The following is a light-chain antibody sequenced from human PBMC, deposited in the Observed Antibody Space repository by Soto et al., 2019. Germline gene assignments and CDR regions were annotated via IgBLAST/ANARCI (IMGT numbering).Light chain of an antibody. V-gene: IGLV2-8*01. CDR1: SSDVGGYNY. J-gene: IGLJ1*01. CDR3: SSYAGSNNFGV. Sequence: QSVLTQPPSASGYPGQSVTISCTGTSSDVGGYNYVSWYQQHPGKAPKLMIYEVSKRPSGVPDSVSGSKSGNTASLTVSGLQAEDEADYYCSSYAGSNNFGVFGTGTKVTVL. CDR2: EVS.